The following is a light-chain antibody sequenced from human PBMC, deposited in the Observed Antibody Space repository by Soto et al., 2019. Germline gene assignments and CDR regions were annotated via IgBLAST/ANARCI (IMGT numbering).Light chain of an antibody. CDR2: DVS. CDR1: SSDVGAYDF. J-gene: IGLJ2*01. Sequence: QSALTQPASVSGSPGQSITISCTGTSSDVGAYDFVSWYQHSPGKAPKLMIYDVSKRPSGVPDRFSGSKSGNTASLTISGLQAEDEADYYCCSYAGSYTYVVFGGGTKVTVL. CDR3: CSYAGSYTYVV. V-gene: IGLV2-11*01.